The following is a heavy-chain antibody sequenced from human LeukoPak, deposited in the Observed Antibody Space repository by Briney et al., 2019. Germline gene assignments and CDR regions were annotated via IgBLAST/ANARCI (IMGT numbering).Heavy chain of an antibody. CDR1: GFSFSDYN. CDR3: ARRAGAYSHPYDY. Sequence: GGSLRLSCAASGFSFSDYNMNWVRQAPGKALEWVSSITTSSTYIYYGDSVKGRFTISRDSAKNSLYLQMNSLRAEDTAVYYCARRAGAYSHPYDYWGQGTLVTVSS. J-gene: IGHJ4*02. V-gene: IGHV3-21*04. CDR2: ITTSSTYI. D-gene: IGHD4/OR15-4a*01.